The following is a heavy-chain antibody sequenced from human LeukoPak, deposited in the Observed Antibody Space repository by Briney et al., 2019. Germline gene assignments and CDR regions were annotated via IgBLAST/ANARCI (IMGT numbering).Heavy chain of an antibody. Sequence: GGSLRLSCAASEFTFSSYGMHWVRQAPGKGLEWVAFIRYDGSNKYYTDSVKGRFTISRDNSKNTLYLQMNSLRAEDTAVYYCAKDFFASMAARPHYWGQGTLVTVSS. V-gene: IGHV3-30*02. CDR3: AKDFFASMAARPHY. D-gene: IGHD6-6*01. CDR2: IRYDGSNK. CDR1: EFTFSSYG. J-gene: IGHJ4*02.